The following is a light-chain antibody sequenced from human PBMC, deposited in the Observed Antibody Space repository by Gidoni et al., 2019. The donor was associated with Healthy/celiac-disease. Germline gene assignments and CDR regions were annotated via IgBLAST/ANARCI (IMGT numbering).Light chain of an antibody. Sequence: DIQLTQSPSFLSASVGDRVTITCRASQGISSYLAWYQQKPGKAPKLLIYAASTLQRGVPSRFSGSGSGTEFTLTISSLQPEDFATYYCQQLNSYLLFGQGTRLAI. CDR3: QQLNSYLL. CDR1: QGISSY. J-gene: IGKJ5*01. V-gene: IGKV1-9*01. CDR2: AAS.